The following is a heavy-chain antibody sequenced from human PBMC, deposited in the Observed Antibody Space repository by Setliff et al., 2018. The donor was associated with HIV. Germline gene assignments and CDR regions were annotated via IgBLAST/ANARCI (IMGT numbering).Heavy chain of an antibody. D-gene: IGHD3-3*01. V-gene: IGHV4-39*07. Sequence: PSETLSLTCSVSGGSISSSSYYWGWIRQPPGKGLEWIGFISYSGTTYYNPSLRSRVTMSVDTSKNQVSLKLTAVTAADTAVYYCAREGVNFWTPPGWFDPWGQGTLVTVSS. CDR3: AREGVNFWTPPGWFDP. CDR2: ISYSGTT. J-gene: IGHJ5*02. CDR1: GGSISSSSYY.